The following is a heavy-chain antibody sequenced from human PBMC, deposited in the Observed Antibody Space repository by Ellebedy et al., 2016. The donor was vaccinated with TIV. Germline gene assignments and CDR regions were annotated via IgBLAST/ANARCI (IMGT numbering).Heavy chain of an antibody. J-gene: IGHJ4*02. V-gene: IGHV3-23*05. CDR2: ISSTGIT. CDR1: GFNFSGHT. D-gene: IGHD5-12*01. CDR3: GRGYSFGSGSAGY. Sequence: GESLKISXAASGFNFSGHTLSWLRHAPGRGLEWVSSISSTGITNYAASVKGRFTISRDNAENTLHLQLDSLRAEDTAVYYCGRGYSFGSGSAGYWGQGTQVTVSS.